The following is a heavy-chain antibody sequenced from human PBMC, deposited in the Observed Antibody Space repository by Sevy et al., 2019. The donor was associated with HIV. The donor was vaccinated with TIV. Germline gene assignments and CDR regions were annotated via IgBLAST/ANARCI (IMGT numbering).Heavy chain of an antibody. J-gene: IGHJ6*02. Sequence: ASVKVSCKASGGTFSNYAISWVRQAPGQGLEWMGGLIPMFDTANYAQKFQGKVTLTADGSTTTAYMELSILRSDDTAVYYCAGSYFDSSGYSPLYYYGMDVWGQGTTVTVSS. CDR1: GGTFSNYA. CDR3: AGSYFDSSGYSPLYYYGMDV. CDR2: LIPMFDTA. V-gene: IGHV1-69*13. D-gene: IGHD3-22*01.